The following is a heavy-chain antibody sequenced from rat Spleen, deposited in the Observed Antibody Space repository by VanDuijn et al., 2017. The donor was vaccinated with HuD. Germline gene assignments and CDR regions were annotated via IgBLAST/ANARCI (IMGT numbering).Heavy chain of an antibody. Sequence: EVQLVESGGGLVQPGRSLKLSCVASGFTFNNYWMTWIRQAPGKGLEWVASITNTGGITYYPDSVRARFTISRDNAKNTLYLQMDSLRSEDTATYHCASHRHYSVYVMDAWGQGASVTVSS. CDR2: ITNTGGIT. CDR1: GFTFNNYW. CDR3: ASHRHYSVYVMDA. V-gene: IGHV5-31*01. D-gene: IGHD1-1*01. J-gene: IGHJ4*01.